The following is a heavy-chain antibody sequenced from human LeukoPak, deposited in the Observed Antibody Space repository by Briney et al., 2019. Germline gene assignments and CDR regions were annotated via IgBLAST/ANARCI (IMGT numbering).Heavy chain of an antibody. D-gene: IGHD2-2*02. J-gene: IGHJ6*03. CDR2: IWYDGSNK. Sequence: GRSLRLSCAASGFTFSSYGMHWVRQAPGKGLEWVAVIWYDGSNKYYADSVKGRFTISRDNSKNTLYLQMNSLRAEDTAVYYCARGPIQYYCYYMDVWGKGTTVTVSS. CDR1: GFTFSSYG. CDR3: ARGPIQYYCYYMDV. V-gene: IGHV3-33*01.